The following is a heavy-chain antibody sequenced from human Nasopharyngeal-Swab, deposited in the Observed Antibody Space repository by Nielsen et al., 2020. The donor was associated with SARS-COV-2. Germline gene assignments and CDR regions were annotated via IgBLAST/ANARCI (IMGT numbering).Heavy chain of an antibody. J-gene: IGHJ6*02. CDR2: INPNSGGT. CDR1: GYTFTGYY. D-gene: IGHD1-14*01. Sequence: ASVQISCNASGYTFTGYYMHWVRQAPGQGLEWMGRINPNSGGTNYAQKFQGRVTMTRDTSISTAYMELSRLRSDDTAVYYCARGPNRGMDVWGQGTTVTVSS. V-gene: IGHV1-2*06. CDR3: ARGPNRGMDV.